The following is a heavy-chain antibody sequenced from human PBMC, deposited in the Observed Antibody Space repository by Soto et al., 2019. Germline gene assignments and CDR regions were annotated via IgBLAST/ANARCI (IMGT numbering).Heavy chain of an antibody. D-gene: IGHD2-15*01. CDR1: GGSISSSSYY. V-gene: IGHV4-39*01. CDR2: IYYSGST. CDR3: ARRLEYCSGGSCYLFDP. J-gene: IGHJ5*02. Sequence: LETLSLTCTVSGGSISSSSYYWGWIRQHPGKGLEWIGSIYYSGSTYYNPSLKSRVTISVDTSKNQFSLKLSSVTAADTAVYYCARRLEYCSGGSCYLFDPWGQGTLVTVSS.